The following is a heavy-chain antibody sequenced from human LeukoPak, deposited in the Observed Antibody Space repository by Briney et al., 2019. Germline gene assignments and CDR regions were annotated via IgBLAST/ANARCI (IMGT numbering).Heavy chain of an antibody. J-gene: IGHJ4*02. CDR2: ISGSGGST. D-gene: IGHD6-13*01. Sequence: PGGSLRLSCAASGFTFSSYAMSWVRQAPGKGLEWVSAISGSGGSTYYADSVKGRFTISRDNSKNTLYLQMNSLRAEDTAVYYCAKGAAQQLVPGYYFDYWGQGTLVTVSS. CDR1: GFTFSSYA. V-gene: IGHV3-23*01. CDR3: AKGAAQQLVPGYYFDY.